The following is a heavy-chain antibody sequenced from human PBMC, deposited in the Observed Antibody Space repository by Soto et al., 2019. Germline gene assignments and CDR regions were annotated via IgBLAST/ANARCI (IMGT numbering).Heavy chain of an antibody. J-gene: IGHJ4*02. CDR3: ARGSGVAAHNY. Sequence: SETLSLTCAVYGGSFSGYYWSWIRQPPGKGLEWIGEINHSGSTNYNPSLKSRVTISVDTSKNQFSLKLSSVAAADTAVYYCARGSGVAAHNYWGQGTLVTVSS. V-gene: IGHV4-34*01. CDR2: INHSGST. D-gene: IGHD6-6*01. CDR1: GGSFSGYY.